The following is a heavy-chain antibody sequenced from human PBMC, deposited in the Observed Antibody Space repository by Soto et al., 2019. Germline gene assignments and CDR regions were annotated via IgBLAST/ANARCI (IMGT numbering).Heavy chain of an antibody. D-gene: IGHD6-19*01. V-gene: IGHV4-4*02. CDR2: IYHIGRT. J-gene: IGHJ5*02. Sequence: NPSETLSLTCAASGGSITTTNWWNWVRQPPGKGLEWIGEIYHIGRTNFNPSLKSRVTISIDQSKNQVSLKLSSVTAADTAVYYCARRAVAVISWFAHWGHGTHVPVS. CDR3: ARRAVAVISWFAH. CDR1: GGSITTTNW.